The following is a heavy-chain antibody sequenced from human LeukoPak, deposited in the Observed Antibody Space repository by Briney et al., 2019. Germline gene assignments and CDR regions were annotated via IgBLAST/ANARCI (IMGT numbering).Heavy chain of an antibody. CDR3: ARVVRGELYYYYMDV. D-gene: IGHD1-26*01. V-gene: IGHV4-59*01. CDR1: GGSISSYY. Sequence: PSETLSLTCTVSGGSISSYYWSWIRQPPGKGLEWIGYIYYSGSTNYNPSLKSRVTISVDTSKNQFSLKLSSVTAADTAVYYCARVVRGELYYYYMDVWGKGTTVTVSS. CDR2: IYYSGST. J-gene: IGHJ6*03.